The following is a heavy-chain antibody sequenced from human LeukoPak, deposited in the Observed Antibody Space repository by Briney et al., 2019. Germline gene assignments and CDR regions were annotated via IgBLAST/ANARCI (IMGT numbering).Heavy chain of an antibody. V-gene: IGHV3-21*01. CDR3: ARVGVLGSSKYYFDY. CDR2: ISSSSSYI. J-gene: IGHJ4*02. CDR1: GFTFSSYS. Sequence: PGGSLRLSCAASGFTFSSYSMNWVRQAPGKGLEWVSSISSSSSYIYYADSVKGRFTIPRDNAKNSLYLQMNSLRAEDTAVYYCARVGVLGSSKYYFDYWGQGTLVTVSS. D-gene: IGHD6-6*01.